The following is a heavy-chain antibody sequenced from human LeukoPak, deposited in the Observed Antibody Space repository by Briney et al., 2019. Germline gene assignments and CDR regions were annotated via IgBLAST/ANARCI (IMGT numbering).Heavy chain of an antibody. CDR3: ARDVGPAGY. Sequence: GGSLRLSCAASGVIFSSYWMSWVRQTPGKGLEWVANIKQDGSEKYYVDSVKGRFTISRDNAKNSLYLQMNSLRAEDTAVYYCARDVGPAGYWGQGTLVTVSS. CDR1: GVIFSSYW. V-gene: IGHV3-7*01. CDR2: IKQDGSEK. J-gene: IGHJ4*02.